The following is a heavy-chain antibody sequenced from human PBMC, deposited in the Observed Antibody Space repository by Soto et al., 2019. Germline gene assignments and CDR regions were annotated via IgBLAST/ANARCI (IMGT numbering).Heavy chain of an antibody. V-gene: IGHV4-34*01. Sequence: QVQLQQWGAGLLKPSETLSLTCAVYGGSFSGYYWSWIRQPPGKGLEWIGEINHSGSTNYNPSLKSRVTISVDTSKNQFSLKLSSVTAADTAVYYCARGRRRAVAGTPTDYWGQGTLVTVSS. D-gene: IGHD6-19*01. CDR1: GGSFSGYY. CDR2: INHSGST. CDR3: ARGRRRAVAGTPTDY. J-gene: IGHJ4*02.